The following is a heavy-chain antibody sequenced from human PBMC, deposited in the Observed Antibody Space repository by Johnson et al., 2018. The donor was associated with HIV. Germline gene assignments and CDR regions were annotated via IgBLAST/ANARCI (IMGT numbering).Heavy chain of an antibody. CDR3: ARDRCSSTTCLDAFDI. D-gene: IGHD2-2*01. J-gene: IGHJ3*02. V-gene: IGHV3-30-3*01. Sequence: QVQLVESGGGLVQPGGSLRLSCAASGFTFSSYWMSWVRQAPGKGLEWVAVISHDGSNKYYADFVKGRFTISRDNSKNTLYLQMNSLRAEDTAVYYCARDRCSSTTCLDAFDIWGQGTMVTVSS. CDR2: ISHDGSNK. CDR1: GFTFSSYW.